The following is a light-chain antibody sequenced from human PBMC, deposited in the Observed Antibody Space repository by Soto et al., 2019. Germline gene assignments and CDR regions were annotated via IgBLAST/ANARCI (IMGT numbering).Light chain of an antibody. Sequence: EIVLTQSPATLSLSPGERATLSCRASQSVSSYLAWYQQKPGQAPRLLIYDASNRATGIPARFSGSGSGTDFTLTTSSLEPEDFAVYFCHQRSNWPRTFGPGTKVDIK. V-gene: IGKV3-11*01. CDR1: QSVSSY. CDR2: DAS. J-gene: IGKJ3*01. CDR3: HQRSNWPRT.